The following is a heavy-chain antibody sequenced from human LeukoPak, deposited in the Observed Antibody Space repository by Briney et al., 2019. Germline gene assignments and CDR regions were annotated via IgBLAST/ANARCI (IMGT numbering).Heavy chain of an antibody. Sequence: SQTLSLTCTVSGGSISSGGYYWSWIRQPPGKGLEWIGYIYHSGSTYYNPSLKSRVTMSVDTSKNQFSLKLSSVTAADTAVYYCAGYCSSTSCYTPVPWGQGTLVTVSS. J-gene: IGHJ5*02. D-gene: IGHD2-2*02. CDR2: IYHSGST. CDR1: GGSISSGGYY. CDR3: AGYCSSTSCYTPVP. V-gene: IGHV4-30-2*01.